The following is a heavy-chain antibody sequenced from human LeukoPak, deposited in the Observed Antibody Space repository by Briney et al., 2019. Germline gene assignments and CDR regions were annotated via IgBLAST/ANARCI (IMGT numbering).Heavy chain of an antibody. V-gene: IGHV4-38-2*02. J-gene: IGHJ3*02. D-gene: IGHD6-6*01. CDR3: ARREYSSLVDAFDI. CDR1: GYSISSGYY. Sequence: SETLSLTCTVSGYSISSGYYWGWIRQPPGKGLEWIGNIYHTGSTNYNSSLKSRVTISVDTSKNQFSLKLSSVTAADTAVYYCARREYSSLVDAFDIWGQGTMVTVSS. CDR2: IYHTGST.